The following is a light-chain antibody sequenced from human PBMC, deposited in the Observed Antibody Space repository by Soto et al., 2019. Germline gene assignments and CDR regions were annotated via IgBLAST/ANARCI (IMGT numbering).Light chain of an antibody. V-gene: IGKV3-11*01. CDR2: DAS. CDR1: QSVSSD. Sequence: EIVLTQSPATLSLSPGERATLSCRASQSVSSDLAWYQQKPGQAPRLLIYDASNRATGIPARFSGSGSGTDFTLTISSLEPEDFAVYYCQQRSNWPATFGQGTRLEIK. CDR3: QQRSNWPAT. J-gene: IGKJ5*01.